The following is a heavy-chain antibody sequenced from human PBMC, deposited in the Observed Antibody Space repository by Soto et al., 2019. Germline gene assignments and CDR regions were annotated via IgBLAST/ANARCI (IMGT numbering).Heavy chain of an antibody. Sequence: SLRLSCAASGFTFGAYGMHWVRQAPGKGLEWVAVISYDGSNKYYADSVKGRFTISRDNSKNTVFLQMSSLRAEDTAVYYCARIPRPLMVESTPIGCWGQGTQVTVSS. J-gene: IGHJ4*02. CDR2: ISYDGSNK. CDR3: ARIPRPLMVESTPIGC. V-gene: IGHV3-30*03. D-gene: IGHD2-15*01. CDR1: GFTFGAYG.